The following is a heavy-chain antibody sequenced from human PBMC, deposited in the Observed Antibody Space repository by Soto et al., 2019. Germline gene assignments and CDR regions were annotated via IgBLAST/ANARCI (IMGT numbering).Heavy chain of an antibody. CDR1: GFTFTYFS. CDR2: IRSKDYGGTP. J-gene: IGHJ4*02. Sequence: EVQLVESGGGLAQPGRSLRLSGATSGFTFTYFSISWVRQAPGRGLEWVGFIRSKDYGGTPEYAASVQGRFAISRDDSTGIAYLQMNSLKNEDTAVYYCTREIPYFDSWGQGTLVTVSS. CDR3: TREIPYFDS. V-gene: IGHV3-49*02.